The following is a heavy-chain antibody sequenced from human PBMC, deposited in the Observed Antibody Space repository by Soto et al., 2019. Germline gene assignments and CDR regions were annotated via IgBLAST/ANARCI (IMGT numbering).Heavy chain of an antibody. CDR1: GLNFSNYA. CDR3: ARFKIPAPIYFDS. CDR2: ISYDGSRT. D-gene: IGHD2-2*02. J-gene: IGHJ4*02. V-gene: IGHV3-30*04. Sequence: GGSLRLSCTASGLNFSNYAMHWVRRAPGKGLEWLAVISYDGSRTHDADSVKDRFIISRDNSKKMLYLQMSGLRREDTAIYYCARFKIPAPIYFDSWGQGTLVTVSS.